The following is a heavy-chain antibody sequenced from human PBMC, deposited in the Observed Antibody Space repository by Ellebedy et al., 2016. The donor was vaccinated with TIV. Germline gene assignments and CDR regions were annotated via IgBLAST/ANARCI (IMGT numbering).Heavy chain of an antibody. Sequence: SETLSLTCAVSGVSISSSSWWSWVRRPPGRGLEWIGEIYHSGSTNYDPSLKSRVTISLDKSKNQFSLKLSSVTAADTALYYCARREVGTSYRGGQKYYFDYWGQGTLVTVSS. CDR1: GVSISSSSW. D-gene: IGHD1-26*01. J-gene: IGHJ4*02. V-gene: IGHV4-4*02. CDR3: ARREVGTSYRGGQKYYFDY. CDR2: IYHSGST.